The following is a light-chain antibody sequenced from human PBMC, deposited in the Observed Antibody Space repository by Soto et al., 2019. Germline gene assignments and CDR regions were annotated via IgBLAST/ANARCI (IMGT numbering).Light chain of an antibody. CDR1: QSVSSY. V-gene: IGKV3-11*01. J-gene: IGKJ1*01. CDR3: QQRSNWWWT. CDR2: DAS. Sequence: EIVLTQSPATLSLSPGERATLSCRASQSVSSYLAWYQQKPGQAPRLLIYDASNRATGIPARFSGSGSGTDFTLTISSLEPEDFAVYYCQQRSNWWWTFGQGNKVEIK.